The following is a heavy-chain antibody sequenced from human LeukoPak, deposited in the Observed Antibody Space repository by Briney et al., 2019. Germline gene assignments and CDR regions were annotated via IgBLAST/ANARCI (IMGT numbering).Heavy chain of an antibody. V-gene: IGHV3-7*01. J-gene: IGHJ6*02. D-gene: IGHD3-10*01. Sequence: PGGSLRLSCAASGFTYRSYWMSWVRQAPGKGREGVANIKQDGSEKYYVVSVKGRFTISRDNTKNSLYLKMNSLRAEDTAVYYCARDPPRLIWFGELSYGMDVWGQGTTVTVSS. CDR3: ARDPPRLIWFGELSYGMDV. CDR1: GFTYRSYW. CDR2: IKQDGSEK.